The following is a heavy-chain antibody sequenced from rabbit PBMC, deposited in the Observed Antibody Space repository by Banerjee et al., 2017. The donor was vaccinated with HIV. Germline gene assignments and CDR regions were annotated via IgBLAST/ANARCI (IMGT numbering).Heavy chain of an antibody. CDR3: ARAFSVYAGYAGVGYALHL. Sequence: QLKESGGGLVQPGGSLKLSCKASGFDFSSYYMSWVRQAPGKGLEWIGYIDPVFGSTYYASGVNGRFTISSHNAQNTVDLQMNSLTAADTATYFCARAFSVYAGYAGVGYALHLWGPGTLVTVS. J-gene: IGHJ4*01. V-gene: IGHV1S7*01. D-gene: IGHD4-2*01. CDR1: GFDFSSYY. CDR2: IDPVFGST.